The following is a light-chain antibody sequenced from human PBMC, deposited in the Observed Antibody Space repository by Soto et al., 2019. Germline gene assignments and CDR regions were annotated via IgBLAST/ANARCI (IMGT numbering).Light chain of an antibody. V-gene: IGKV1-5*03. CDR2: RAS. Sequence: DIQMTQSPSTLSASVGDRVTITCRASQSINSWLAWYQQKPGKAPRLLIYRASSLEGGVPSRFSGSGSGAEFPLTISSLQPDDFATYYCHHYDRYSGTFGPGTKVDIK. CDR1: QSINSW. CDR3: HHYDRYSGT. J-gene: IGKJ3*01.